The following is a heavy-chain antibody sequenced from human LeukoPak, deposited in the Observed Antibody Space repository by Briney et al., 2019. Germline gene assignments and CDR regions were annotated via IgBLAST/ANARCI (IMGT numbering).Heavy chain of an antibody. D-gene: IGHD2/OR15-2a*01. Sequence: PSETLSLTCTVSGGSISSSSYYWGWIRQPPGKGLEWIGSIYYSGSTYYNPSLKGRVTISVDTSKNQFSLKLSSVTAADTAVYYCARTFNSRGPKFDYWGQGTLVTVSS. CDR1: GGSISSSSYY. V-gene: IGHV4-39*07. J-gene: IGHJ4*02. CDR2: IYYSGST. CDR3: ARTFNSRGPKFDY.